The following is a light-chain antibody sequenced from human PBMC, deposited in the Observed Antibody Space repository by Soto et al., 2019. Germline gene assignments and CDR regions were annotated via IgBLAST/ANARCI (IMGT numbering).Light chain of an antibody. Sequence: DIQITQSPSTLSASVGDRVTITCRASQTVNGWLAWYQQKAGKAPKLLIYAASNLESGVPSRFSGSGSGSEFTLTISSLQPDDSATYYCQHYNSNPWTFGQGTKVEVQ. CDR1: QTVNGW. CDR2: AAS. V-gene: IGKV1-5*01. J-gene: IGKJ1*01. CDR3: QHYNSNPWT.